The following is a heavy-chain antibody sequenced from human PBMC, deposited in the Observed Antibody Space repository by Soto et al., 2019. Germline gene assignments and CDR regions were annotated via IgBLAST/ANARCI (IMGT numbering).Heavy chain of an antibody. CDR3: VKDESINWYSGHFRH. V-gene: IGHV3-9*01. J-gene: IGHJ1*01. D-gene: IGHD6-13*01. CDR2: INWNSGSI. Sequence: GGSLRLSCASSVCTFDDYAMHCVRQFPGEGLEWVSGINWNSGSIGYGDSVKGRFAISRDNAKNSLHLQMNSLSAEDTAFYYCVKDESINWYSGHFRHLGQGTLVNVSS. CDR1: VCTFDDYA.